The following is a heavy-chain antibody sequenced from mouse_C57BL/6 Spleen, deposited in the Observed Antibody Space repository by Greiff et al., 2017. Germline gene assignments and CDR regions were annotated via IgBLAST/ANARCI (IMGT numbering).Heavy chain of an antibody. V-gene: IGHV1-9*01. CDR2: ILPGSGST. J-gene: IGHJ1*03. CDR1: GYTFTGYW. CDR3: ARNGIYYYGSGGYFDV. D-gene: IGHD1-1*01. Sequence: LMEPGASVKLSCKATGYTFTGYWIEWVKQRPGHGLEWIGEILPGSGSTNYNEKFKGKATFTADTSSNTAYMQLSSLTTEDSAIYYCARNGIYYYGSGGYFDVWGTGTTVTVSS.